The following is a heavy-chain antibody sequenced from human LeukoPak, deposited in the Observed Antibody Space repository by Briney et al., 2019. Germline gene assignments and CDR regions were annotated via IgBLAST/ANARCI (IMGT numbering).Heavy chain of an antibody. CDR3: ARDTKLRYFDWLPDY. D-gene: IGHD3-9*01. CDR1: GFTFSSYA. Sequence: PGGSLRLSCAASGFTFSSYAMHWVRQAPGKGLEWVAVISYDGSNKYYADSVKGRFTISRDNSKNTLYLQMNSLRAEDTAVYYCARDTKLRYFDWLPDYWGQGTLVTVSS. J-gene: IGHJ4*02. V-gene: IGHV3-30-3*01. CDR2: ISYDGSNK.